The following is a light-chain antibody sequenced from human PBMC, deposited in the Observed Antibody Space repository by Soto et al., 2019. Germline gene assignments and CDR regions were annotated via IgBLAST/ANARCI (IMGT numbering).Light chain of an antibody. Sequence: QSALTQPPSASGSPGQSVTVSCTGTSSDVGGYNFVSWYQQHPGKVPKLILYEVNKRPSGVPDRFSGSKSGNTASLTVSGLQAEYEADYYCSSYSNINTLLFGGGTKVTVL. CDR3: SSYSNINTLL. CDR2: EVN. CDR1: SSDVGGYNF. V-gene: IGLV2-8*01. J-gene: IGLJ2*01.